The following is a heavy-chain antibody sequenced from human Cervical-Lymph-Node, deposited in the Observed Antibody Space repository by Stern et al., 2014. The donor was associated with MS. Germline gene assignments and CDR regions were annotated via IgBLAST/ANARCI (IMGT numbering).Heavy chain of an antibody. D-gene: IGHD5/OR15-5a*01. CDR1: GFTFSTYA. V-gene: IGHV3-23*04. CDR2: ISGNGNYT. CDR3: TVDLVSYY. J-gene: IGHJ4*02. Sequence: EVQLVESGGTMAQPGGSLRLSCAASGFTFSTYAMNWVRQVPGKGPEWVSIISGNGNYTNYADSVKSRFTISRENSKNALYLQMNSLRVEDTAVYYCTVDLVSYYWGQGTRVTVSS.